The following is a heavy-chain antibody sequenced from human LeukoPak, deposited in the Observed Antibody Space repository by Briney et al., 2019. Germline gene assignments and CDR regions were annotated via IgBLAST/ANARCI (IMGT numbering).Heavy chain of an antibody. J-gene: IGHJ4*02. CDR1: GGSFSGYY. Sequence: PSETLSLTCAVYGGSFSGYYWSWVRQAPGKGLEWVSTISGSDSSTYYADSVKGRFTISRDNSKNTLYLQMNSLRADDTAVYYCAKSGYNRFDYWGQGTLVTVSS. D-gene: IGHD5-24*01. CDR2: ISGSDSST. V-gene: IGHV3-23*01. CDR3: AKSGYNRFDY.